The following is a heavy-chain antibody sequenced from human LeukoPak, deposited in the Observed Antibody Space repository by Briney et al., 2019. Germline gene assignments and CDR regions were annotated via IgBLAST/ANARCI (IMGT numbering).Heavy chain of an antibody. J-gene: IGHJ5*02. Sequence: SETLSLTCAVYGGSFGGYYWSWIRQPPGKGLAWIGQINHSGSTDYNPSLKSRVTISVDTSKNQFSLHLNSVTPEDTAVYYCARRLTQYDCFDPWGQGILVTVSS. CDR1: GGSFGGYY. CDR3: ARRLTQYDCFDP. CDR2: INHSGST. D-gene: IGHD2-2*01. V-gene: IGHV4-34*01.